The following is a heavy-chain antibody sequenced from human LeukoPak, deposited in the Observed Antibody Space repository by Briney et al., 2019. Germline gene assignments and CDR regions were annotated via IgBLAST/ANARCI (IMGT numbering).Heavy chain of an antibody. CDR3: GKVRSSGWYGHSFDY. D-gene: IGHD6-19*01. V-gene: IGHV3-30*18. J-gene: IGHJ4*02. CDR1: GFTFSSYG. Sequence: GGSLRLSCAASGFTFSSYGMHWVRQAPGKALEWVALISSDGTSKNYADSVKGRFTISRDNSKNTLYLQMNSLRTEDTAVYYCGKVRSSGWYGHSFDYWGQGTLVTVSS. CDR2: ISSDGTSK.